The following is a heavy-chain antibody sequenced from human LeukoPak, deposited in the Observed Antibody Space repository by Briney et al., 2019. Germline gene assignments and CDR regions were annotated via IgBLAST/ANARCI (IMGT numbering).Heavy chain of an antibody. CDR1: GFSFDDYA. V-gene: IGHV3-9*03. Sequence: GGSLRLSCAASGFSFDDYAMHWLRQAPGKGLQWVSGISWNSGSEGYADSVKGRFTISRDNAKNSLYLQMNSLRAEDMAFYYCAKDGRPDTYGIFDLWGHRTLVTVSS. CDR3: AKDGRPDTYGIFDL. CDR2: ISWNSGSE. J-gene: IGHJ4*01. D-gene: IGHD1-1*01.